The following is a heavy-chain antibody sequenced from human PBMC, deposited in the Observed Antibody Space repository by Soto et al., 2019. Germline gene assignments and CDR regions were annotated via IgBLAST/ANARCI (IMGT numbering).Heavy chain of an antibody. V-gene: IGHV1-46*01. J-gene: IGHJ4*02. CDR2: LRPRTGNT. CDR3: AREPNESFYFDY. CDR1: GYTFTNYY. Sequence: ASVKVSCKASGYTFTNYYIRWLRQAHGQGLEWLGILRPRTGNTGYAQRFQGRVTMTRDTSTGTVYMELTSLKSDDTAVYYCAREPNESFYFDYWVQGTQVTVSS.